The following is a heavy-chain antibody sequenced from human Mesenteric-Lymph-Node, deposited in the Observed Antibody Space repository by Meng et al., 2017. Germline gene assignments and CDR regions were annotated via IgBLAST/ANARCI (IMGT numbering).Heavy chain of an antibody. CDR2: ISNSGSTI. D-gene: IGHD3-22*01. Sequence: GESLKISCVASGFTFSSYEMNWVRQIPGKGLEWVSYISNSGSTIYYADSVKGRFTISRDNAQNSLYLQMNSLRADDTAVYYCARGGPYDSSGYHLIHWGQGTLVTVSS. CDR3: ARGGPYDSSGYHLIH. V-gene: IGHV3-48*03. J-gene: IGHJ4*02. CDR1: GFTFSSYE.